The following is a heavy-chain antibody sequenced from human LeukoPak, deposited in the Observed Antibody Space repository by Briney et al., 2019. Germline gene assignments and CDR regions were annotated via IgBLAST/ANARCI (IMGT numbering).Heavy chain of an antibody. CDR2: ISNTGGST. CDR1: GFIFSSYA. J-gene: IGHJ4*02. CDR3: TKVLATVVTSRFDD. Sequence: GGSLRLSCAASGFIFSSYAMSWVRQAPGKGLEWVSAISNTGGSTYYADSVKGRFTISRDDSKNTLYLQMNNLRAEDTAIYYCTKVLATVVTSRFDDCGQGTLVTVSS. D-gene: IGHD4-23*01. V-gene: IGHV3-23*01.